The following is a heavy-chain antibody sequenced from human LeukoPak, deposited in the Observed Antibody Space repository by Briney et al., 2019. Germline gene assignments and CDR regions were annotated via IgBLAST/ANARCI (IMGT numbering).Heavy chain of an antibody. Sequence: GGSLRLSCAASGFTFDDYAMHWVRQAPGKGLEWVSSISSSSSYIYYADSVKGRFTISRDNAKNSLYLQMNSLRAEDTAVYYCARAQFLEPLGVILYYGMDVWGQGTTVTVSS. CDR3: ARAQFLEPLGVILYYGMDV. CDR1: GFTFDDYA. J-gene: IGHJ6*02. D-gene: IGHD3-3*01. V-gene: IGHV3-21*01. CDR2: ISSSSSYI.